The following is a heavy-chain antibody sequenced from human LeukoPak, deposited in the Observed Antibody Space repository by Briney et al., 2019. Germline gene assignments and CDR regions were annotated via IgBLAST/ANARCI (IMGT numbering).Heavy chain of an antibody. CDR2: INPYSGDT. D-gene: IGHD3-22*01. Sequence: ASVKVSCKASGYTFTGYYIHWVRQAPGQGLEWMGWINPYSGDTAYAQKFQGRVTMTRDTSTNTAYMELNRLKFDDTAVYYCARGTMNLDSWGQGTLVTVSS. J-gene: IGHJ4*02. CDR1: GYTFTGYY. CDR3: ARGTMNLDS. V-gene: IGHV1-2*02.